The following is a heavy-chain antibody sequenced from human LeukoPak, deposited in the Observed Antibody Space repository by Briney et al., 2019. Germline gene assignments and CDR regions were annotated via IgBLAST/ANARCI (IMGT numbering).Heavy chain of an antibody. CDR3: ARDLSGGSRDYYFDY. D-gene: IGHD3-16*01. V-gene: IGHV3-48*03. CDR1: GFTFSSYE. Sequence: GGSLRLSCAASGFTFSSYEMNWVRQAPGKGLEGGSYISRRGSTIYYADSVKGRFTISRDNAKNSLYLQMNSLRAEDTAVYYCARDLSGGSRDYYFDYWGQGTLVTVSS. CDR2: ISRRGSTI. J-gene: IGHJ4*02.